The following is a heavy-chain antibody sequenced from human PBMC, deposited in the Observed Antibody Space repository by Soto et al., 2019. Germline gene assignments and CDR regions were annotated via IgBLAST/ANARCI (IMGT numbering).Heavy chain of an antibody. D-gene: IGHD1-26*01. V-gene: IGHV3-48*01. Sequence: EVQLVESGGGLVQPGGSLRLSCAASGFIFSTYSMNWVRQAPGKGLEWVSYISSSSSTIYYADSVKGRFTISRDNAKDSLYLQMNSLRAEDTAVYYCARDRLVRATYYFDYWGQGTLVTVSS. CDR1: GFIFSTYS. CDR3: ARDRLVRATYYFDY. J-gene: IGHJ4*02. CDR2: ISSSSSTI.